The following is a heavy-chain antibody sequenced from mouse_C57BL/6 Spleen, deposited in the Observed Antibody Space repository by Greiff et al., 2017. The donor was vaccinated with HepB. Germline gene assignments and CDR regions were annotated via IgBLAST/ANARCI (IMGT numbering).Heavy chain of an antibody. CDR1: GFTFSSYA. J-gene: IGHJ2*01. Sequence: EVQLVESGGGLVKPGGSLKLSCAASGFTFSSYAMSWVRQTPEKRLEWVATISDGGSYTYYPDNVKGRFTISRDNAKNNLYLQMSHLKSEDTAMYYCARDPYDYGPFDYWGQGTTLTVSS. CDR3: ARDPYDYGPFDY. V-gene: IGHV5-4*01. D-gene: IGHD2-4*01. CDR2: ISDGGSYT.